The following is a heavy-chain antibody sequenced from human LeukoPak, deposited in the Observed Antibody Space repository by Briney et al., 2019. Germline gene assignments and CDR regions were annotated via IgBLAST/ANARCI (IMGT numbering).Heavy chain of an antibody. D-gene: IGHD2-15*01. Sequence: GGSLRLSCAASGFTFSSYSMNWVRQAPGKGLEWVSSISSSSSYIYYADSVKGRFTISRDNAKNSLYLQMNSLRAEDTAVYYCARDVLDCSGGSCYNDAFDIWGQGTMVTVSS. CDR3: ARDVLDCSGGSCYNDAFDI. J-gene: IGHJ3*02. CDR2: ISSSSSYI. CDR1: GFTFSSYS. V-gene: IGHV3-21*01.